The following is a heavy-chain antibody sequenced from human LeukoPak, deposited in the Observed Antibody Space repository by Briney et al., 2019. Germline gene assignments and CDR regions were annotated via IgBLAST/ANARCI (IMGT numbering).Heavy chain of an antibody. J-gene: IGHJ4*02. CDR3: TPSPSLYRFDY. CDR2: MSYSGST. V-gene: IGHV4-59*08. CDR1: GGSIASYY. Sequence: PSETLSLTCTVSGGSIASYYWSWIRQPPGKGLEWIGHMSYSGSTNYNPSLKSRVTISVDTSKNQFSLNLSSVTAADTAFYYCTPSPSLYRFDYWGQGTLVTVSS. D-gene: IGHD2-2*01.